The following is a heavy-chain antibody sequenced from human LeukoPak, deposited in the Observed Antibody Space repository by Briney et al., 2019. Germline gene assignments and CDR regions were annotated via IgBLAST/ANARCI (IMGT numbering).Heavy chain of an antibody. CDR1: GFTFSNYG. CDR3: ARDGTAPGLYFDL. D-gene: IGHD6-13*01. Sequence: GVSLRLSCAASGFTFSNYGMYWVRQAPGKGPEWVASIRQDGSEKTYVDSVKGRFTISRDNTKNSLSLQLNGLRAEDTAVYYCARDGTAPGLYFDLWGQGTLVTVSS. CDR2: IRQDGSEK. J-gene: IGHJ4*02. V-gene: IGHV3-7*01.